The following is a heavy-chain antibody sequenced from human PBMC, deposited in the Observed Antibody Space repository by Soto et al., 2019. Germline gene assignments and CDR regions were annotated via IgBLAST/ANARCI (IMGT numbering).Heavy chain of an antibody. CDR1: GFTFSSYS. CDR3: ARSPNYGGNYGMDV. V-gene: IGHV3-21*01. D-gene: IGHD4-17*01. CDR2: ISSRSSYI. Sequence: EVQLVESGGGLVNPGGSLRLSCAASGFTFSSYSMTWVRQAPGKGLACVSSISSRSSYIYYADSVKGRFTISRDNAKNSLYLQMNSLRAADTAVYYCARSPNYGGNYGMDVWGQGTTVTVSS. J-gene: IGHJ6*02.